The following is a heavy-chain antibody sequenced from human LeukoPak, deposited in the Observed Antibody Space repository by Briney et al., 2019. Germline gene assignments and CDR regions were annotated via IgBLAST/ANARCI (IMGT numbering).Heavy chain of an antibody. D-gene: IGHD3-22*01. V-gene: IGHV3-48*03. CDR3: ARRSHYYDSSGYYYYFDY. J-gene: IGHJ4*02. CDR1: GFTFSSYE. CDR2: ISSSGSTI. Sequence: PGGSLRLSCAASGFTFSSYEMNWVRQAPGKGLEWVSYISSSGSTIYYADSVKGRFTISRDSAKNSLYLQMNSLRAEDTAVYYCARRSHYYDSSGYYYYFDYWGQGTLVTVSS.